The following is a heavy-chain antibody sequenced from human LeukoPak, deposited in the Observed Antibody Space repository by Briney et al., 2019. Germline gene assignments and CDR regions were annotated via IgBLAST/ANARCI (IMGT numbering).Heavy chain of an antibody. J-gene: IGHJ5*02. CDR2: IRQDGSEK. CDR3: AKDRSISGSSENNWFDP. D-gene: IGHD1-26*01. V-gene: IGHV3-7*03. CDR1: GFTFSSYW. Sequence: GGSLRLSCEASGFTFSSYWMNWVRQAPGKGLEWVANIRQDGSEKRYVDSVKGRFSISRDNAKNSLYLQMSSLRADDTAEYYCAKDRSISGSSENNWFDPWGQGTLVTVSS.